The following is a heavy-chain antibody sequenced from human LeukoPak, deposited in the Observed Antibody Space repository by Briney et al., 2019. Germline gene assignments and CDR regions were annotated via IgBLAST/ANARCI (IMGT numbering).Heavy chain of an antibody. J-gene: IGHJ5*02. D-gene: IGHD3-10*01. CDR3: AKDSLYGPGSYSPWNWFDP. V-gene: IGHV3-23*01. CDR2: ISGSGGST. CDR1: GFTFSSYA. Sequence: GGSLRLSCAASGFTFSSYAMSWVRQAPGKGLEWVSAISGSGGSTYYADSVKGRFTISRDNSKNTLYLQTNSLRAEDTAVYYCAKDSLYGPGSYSPWNWFDPWGQGALVTVSS.